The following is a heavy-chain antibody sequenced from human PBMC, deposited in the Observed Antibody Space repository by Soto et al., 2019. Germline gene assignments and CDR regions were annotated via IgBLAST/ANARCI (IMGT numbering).Heavy chain of an antibody. CDR1: GFTFSSYA. CDR3: AKDSGFGWLNFDY. Sequence: RGSLSLSCAASGFTFSSYAMTWVRQAPGRGLEWVSAISGSGGNTYYAESVKGRFTISRDNSKNTLYLQMNSLRAEDTAVYYCAKDSGFGWLNFDYWGQGTLVTVSS. V-gene: IGHV3-23*01. D-gene: IGHD6-19*01. CDR2: ISGSGGNT. J-gene: IGHJ4*02.